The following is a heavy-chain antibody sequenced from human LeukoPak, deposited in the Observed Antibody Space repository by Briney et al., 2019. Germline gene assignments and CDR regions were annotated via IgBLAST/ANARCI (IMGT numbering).Heavy chain of an antibody. Sequence: PGGSLRLSCAASGFTFSSYAMSWVSQAPGKGLEWVSAISSSGGSTYYADSVKGRFTISRDNSKNTLYLQMNSLRAEDTAVYYCAKDGASSWSYYFDYWGQGTLVTVSS. CDR1: GFTFSSYA. CDR3: AKDGASSWSYYFDY. CDR2: ISSSGGST. J-gene: IGHJ4*02. D-gene: IGHD6-13*01. V-gene: IGHV3-23*01.